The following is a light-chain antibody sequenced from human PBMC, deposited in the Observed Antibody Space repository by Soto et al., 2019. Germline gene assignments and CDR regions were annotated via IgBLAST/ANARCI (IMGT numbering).Light chain of an antibody. CDR3: QQYGSSRT. Sequence: DIQMTQSPYTLSASVGDRVTIPCRSSQSISSWLAWYQQKPGKAPKTLIYKASSLESGVPSRFSGSGSGTDFTLTISRLEPEDFAVYYCQQYGSSRTFGQGTKVDIK. J-gene: IGKJ1*01. CDR1: QSISSW. V-gene: IGKV1-5*03. CDR2: KAS.